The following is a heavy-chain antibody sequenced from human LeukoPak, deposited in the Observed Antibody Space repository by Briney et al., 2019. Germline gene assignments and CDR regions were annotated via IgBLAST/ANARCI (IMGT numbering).Heavy chain of an antibody. D-gene: IGHD2-2*02. Sequence: GESLKIACKSSGYSFTSYWIGWVRQMPRKGLEWMGIIYPGDSDTRYSPSFQGQVTISADKSISTAYLQWSSLKASDTAMYYCARRLYCSSTSCYMGNAFDIWGQGTMVTVSS. CDR2: IYPGDSDT. CDR1: GYSFTSYW. J-gene: IGHJ3*02. V-gene: IGHV5-51*01. CDR3: ARRLYCSSTSCYMGNAFDI.